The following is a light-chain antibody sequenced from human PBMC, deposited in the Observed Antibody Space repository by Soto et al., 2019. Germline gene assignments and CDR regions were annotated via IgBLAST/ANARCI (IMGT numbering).Light chain of an antibody. CDR2: QDS. V-gene: IGLV3-1*01. Sequence: SYELTQPPSVSVSPGQTASITCSGDKLGDKYACWYQHKPGQSPVLVIYQDSKRPSGIPERFSGSNSGNTATLTISGTQAMDEADYYCQAWDSSTEVVFGGGTQLTVL. CDR3: QAWDSSTEVV. CDR1: KLGDKY. J-gene: IGLJ2*01.